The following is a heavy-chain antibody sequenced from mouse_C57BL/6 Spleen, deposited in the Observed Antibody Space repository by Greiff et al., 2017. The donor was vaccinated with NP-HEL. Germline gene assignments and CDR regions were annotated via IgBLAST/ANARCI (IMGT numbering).Heavy chain of an antibody. J-gene: IGHJ2*01. Sequence: EVKVEESGGGLVQPGGSMKLSCVASGFTFSNYWMNWVRQSPEKGLEWVAQIRLKSDNYATHYAESVKGRFTISRDDSKSSVYLQMNNLRAEDTGIYYCTKIYFDYWGQGTTLTVSS. CDR2: IRLKSDNYAT. CDR1: GFTFSNYW. V-gene: IGHV6-3*01. CDR3: TKIYFDY.